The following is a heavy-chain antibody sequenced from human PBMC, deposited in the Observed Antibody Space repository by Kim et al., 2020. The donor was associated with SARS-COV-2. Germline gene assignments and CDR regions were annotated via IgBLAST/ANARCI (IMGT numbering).Heavy chain of an antibody. Sequence: ALARLALIDWDDEQRYSPSLDSRLTITKDTSKNQVVLTMTNMDPVDTATYYCAHRQLHSELRGFDPWGQGTLVTVSS. J-gene: IGHJ5*02. CDR3: AHRQLHSELRGFDP. CDR2: IDWDDEQ. D-gene: IGHD1-7*01. V-gene: IGHV2-5*02.